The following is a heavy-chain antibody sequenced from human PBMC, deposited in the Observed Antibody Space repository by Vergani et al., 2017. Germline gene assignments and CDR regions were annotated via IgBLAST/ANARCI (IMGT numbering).Heavy chain of an antibody. V-gene: IGHV3-23*04. CDR3: AKGEPTYYYDSSGSSNWFDP. Sequence: VQLVESGGGVVQRGGSLRLSCATSGFTFSSYAMSWVRQAPEKGLEWVSTISGSGGSTYYADSVKGRFTISRDNFKNTLYLQMNSLRAEDTAVYYCAKGEPTYYYDSSGSSNWFDPWGQGTLVTVSS. CDR2: ISGSGGST. J-gene: IGHJ5*02. D-gene: IGHD3-22*01. CDR1: GFTFSSYA.